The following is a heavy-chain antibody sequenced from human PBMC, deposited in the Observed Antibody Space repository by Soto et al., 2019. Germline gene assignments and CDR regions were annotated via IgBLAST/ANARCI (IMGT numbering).Heavy chain of an antibody. Sequence: PGGSLRLSGSASGFIFSNYRMSWLRQAPGKGLEWVASMNEYGSERYYVDSVKGRFTISRDNAKNSLYLQMNSLRAEDTAVYYCARGTGASKEDYWGQGTLVTVSS. CDR1: GFIFSNYR. V-gene: IGHV3-7*04. CDR2: MNEYGSER. CDR3: ARGTGASKEDY. J-gene: IGHJ4*02.